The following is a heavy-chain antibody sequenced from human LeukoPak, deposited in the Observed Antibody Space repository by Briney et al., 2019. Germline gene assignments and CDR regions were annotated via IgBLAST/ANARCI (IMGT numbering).Heavy chain of an antibody. J-gene: IGHJ3*01. CDR3: ARAPGVVYDAFDL. V-gene: IGHV3-21*01. D-gene: IGHD2-15*01. CDR1: GFTSSTYD. CDR2: IGTRTTDT. Sequence: GGSLRLSCAASGFTSSTYDMHWVRQAPGKGLEWVSYIGTRTTDTYFADSVRGRFTISRDNAKNSLYLQMNSLRAEDTAVYYCARAPGVVYDAFDLWGQGTMVTVSS.